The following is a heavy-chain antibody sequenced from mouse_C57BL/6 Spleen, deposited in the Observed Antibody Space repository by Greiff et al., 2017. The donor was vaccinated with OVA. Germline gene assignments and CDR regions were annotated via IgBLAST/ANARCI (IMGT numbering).Heavy chain of an antibody. CDR3: ARGGIYDGYRIAD. D-gene: IGHD2-3*01. CDR1: GYTFTSYW. V-gene: IGHV1-53*01. Sequence: QVQLKQPGTELVKPGASVKLSCKASGYTFTSYWMHWVKQRPGQGLEWIGNINPSNGGTNYNEKFKGKATLTVDNSSSTAYMQLSSLTSEDSSVYYCARGGIYDGYRIADWGQGTLVTVSA. J-gene: IGHJ3*01. CDR2: INPSNGGT.